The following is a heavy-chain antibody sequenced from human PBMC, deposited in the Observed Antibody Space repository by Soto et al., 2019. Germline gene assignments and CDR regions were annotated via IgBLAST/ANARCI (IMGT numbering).Heavy chain of an antibody. CDR2: VWFDGSNK. CDR1: GFTFSNYG. Sequence: PGGPLRLSCAASGFTFSNYGMHWVRQAPGKGLEWVAVVWFDGSNKYYADSVVGRFTISRDNSKNTLSLQMNRLRVGDTAVYYCARDPTIFRVEGYFDLWGRGTLVTVSS. V-gene: IGHV3-33*01. CDR3: ARDPTIFRVEGYFDL. J-gene: IGHJ2*01. D-gene: IGHD2-15*01.